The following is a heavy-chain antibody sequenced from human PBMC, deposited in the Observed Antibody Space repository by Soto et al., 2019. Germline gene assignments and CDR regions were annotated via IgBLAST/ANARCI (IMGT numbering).Heavy chain of an antibody. CDR1: GFTFSGSG. V-gene: IGHV3-73*01. Sequence: GGSLRLSCAASGFTFSGSGIHWVRQASGKGLEWVGRIRTKTNNYATAYAASVKGRFTISRDDSKNMAYLQMNSLKTEDTAVYYCARVGVVVTASDWFDPWGQGTLVTVSA. J-gene: IGHJ5*02. D-gene: IGHD2-21*02. CDR2: IRTKTNNYAT. CDR3: ARVGVVVTASDWFDP.